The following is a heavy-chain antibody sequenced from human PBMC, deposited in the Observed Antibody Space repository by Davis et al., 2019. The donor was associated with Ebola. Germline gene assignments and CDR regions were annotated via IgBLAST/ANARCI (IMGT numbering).Heavy chain of an antibody. CDR3: ASSLGYCSSTSCYKPYNWFDP. CDR1: GYTFTGYY. Sequence: ASVKVSCKASGYTFTGYYMHWVRQAPGQGLEWMGWISAYNGYSNYAQKLKGRVTMTPDTSTSTAYMRLSSLRSEDTAVYYCASSLGYCSSTSCYKPYNWFDPWGQGTLVTVSS. CDR2: ISAYNGYS. J-gene: IGHJ5*02. D-gene: IGHD2-2*02. V-gene: IGHV1-18*04.